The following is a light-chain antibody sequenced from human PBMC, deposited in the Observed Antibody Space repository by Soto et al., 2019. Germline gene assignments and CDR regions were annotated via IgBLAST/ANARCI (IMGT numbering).Light chain of an antibody. CDR3: QQSYSTPHT. J-gene: IGKJ2*01. V-gene: IGKV1-39*01. CDR1: QSMSNY. Sequence: DIQMTQSPSSLSASIGDRVSITCRASQSMSNYLNWYQQKPGKAPNLLIYATSRLQSGVPSRFSGSGSGTDFTLTISSLQPEDSATYFCQQSYSTPHTFGQGTKLEIK. CDR2: ATS.